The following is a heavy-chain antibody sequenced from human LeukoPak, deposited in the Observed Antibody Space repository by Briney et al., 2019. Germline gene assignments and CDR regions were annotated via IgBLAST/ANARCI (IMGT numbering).Heavy chain of an antibody. J-gene: IGHJ4*02. V-gene: IGHV3-30*02. CDR3: AKESILEVSGRGSFDY. CDR2: IWYDGRQQ. D-gene: IGHD6-19*01. Sequence: AGSLRLSCAASGFTFSSHGMRWVRQPPGKGLEWLAVIWYDGRQQLYPASVKGRSTLSRDNSKNPTYLQMNSLRAEDTAVYDYAKESILEVSGRGSFDYWGQGTLVTVSS. CDR1: GFTFSSHG.